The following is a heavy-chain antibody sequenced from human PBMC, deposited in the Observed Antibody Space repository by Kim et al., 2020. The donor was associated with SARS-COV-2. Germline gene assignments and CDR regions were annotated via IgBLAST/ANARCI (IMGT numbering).Heavy chain of an antibody. CDR2: ISSSSSYI. D-gene: IGHD2-21*01. CDR1: GFTFSSYS. Sequence: GSLRLSCAASGFTFSSYSMNWVRQAPGKGLEWVSSISSSSSYIYYADSVKGRFTISRDNAKNSLYLQMNSLRAEDTAVYYCARDPYGGDLFYYYYGMDVWGQGTTVTVSS. CDR3: ARDPYGGDLFYYYYGMDV. V-gene: IGHV3-21*01. J-gene: IGHJ6*02.